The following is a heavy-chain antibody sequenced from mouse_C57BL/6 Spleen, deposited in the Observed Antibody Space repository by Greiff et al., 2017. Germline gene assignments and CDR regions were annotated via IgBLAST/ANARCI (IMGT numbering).Heavy chain of an antibody. CDR1: GFSLTSYG. D-gene: IGHD2-3*01. Sequence: VQLQQSGPGLVQPSQSLSITCTVSGFSLTSYGVHWVRQSPGKGLEWLGVIWSGGSTDYNAAFISRLSISKDNSKSQVFFKMNSLQADDTAIYYCARNDGSYFDYWGQGTTLTVSS. CDR3: ARNDGSYFDY. V-gene: IGHV2-2*01. J-gene: IGHJ2*01. CDR2: IWSGGST.